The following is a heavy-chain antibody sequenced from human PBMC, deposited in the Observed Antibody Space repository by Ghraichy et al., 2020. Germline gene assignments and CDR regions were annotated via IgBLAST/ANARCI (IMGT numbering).Heavy chain of an antibody. D-gene: IGHD3-9*01. CDR2: INAGNGNT. Sequence: ASVKVSCKASGYIFTRYALHWVRQAPGQRLEWMGWINAGNGNTKYSQKFQGGVTITRDTSASTAYMELSSLRSEDTAVYYCAKNADVLTGYEDYYFDYWGQGTLVTVSS. J-gene: IGHJ4*02. V-gene: IGHV1-3*01. CDR1: GYIFTRYA. CDR3: AKNADVLTGYEDYYFDY.